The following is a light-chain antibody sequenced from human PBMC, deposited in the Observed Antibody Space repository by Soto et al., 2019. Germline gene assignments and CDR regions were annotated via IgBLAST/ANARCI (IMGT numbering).Light chain of an antibody. CDR1: QSVSGW. V-gene: IGKV1-39*01. J-gene: IGKJ1*01. CDR3: QQSYSSPPT. Sequence: DIQMTQSPSSLSRSVGDSASITWGASQSVSGWLAWYQQKPGEAPTLLIFAASSLQSGVPSRFSGSRSGPDFTLTISSLQPEDFATYYCQQSYSSPPTFGQGTKVDIK. CDR2: AAS.